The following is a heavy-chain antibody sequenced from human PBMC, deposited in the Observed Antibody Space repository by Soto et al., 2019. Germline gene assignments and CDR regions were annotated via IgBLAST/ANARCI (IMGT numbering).Heavy chain of an antibody. CDR2: ISGSSSYI. V-gene: IGHV3-21*01. Sequence: GGSLRLSCAASGFIFSSYSMNWVRQAPGKGLEWVSSISGSSSYIYYADSVKGRFTISRDNSKNTLYLQMNSLRAEDTAVYYCVAERLYWGQGTLVTVSS. CDR3: VAERLY. J-gene: IGHJ4*02. CDR1: GFIFSSYS.